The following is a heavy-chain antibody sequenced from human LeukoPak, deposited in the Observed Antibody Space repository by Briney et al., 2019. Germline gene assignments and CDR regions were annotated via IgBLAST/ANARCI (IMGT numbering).Heavy chain of an antibody. CDR1: GYTFTGYG. Sequence: AASVKVSCKAFGYTFTGYGISWVRQAPGQGLEWMGWITTYNGNTNYTQNLQGRVTMTTDTSTNTAYMELRSLISDDTAVYYCARASFWRWLQLDAFDIWGQGTLVTVSS. D-gene: IGHD5-24*01. V-gene: IGHV1-18*01. J-gene: IGHJ3*02. CDR2: ITTYNGNT. CDR3: ARASFWRWLQLDAFDI.